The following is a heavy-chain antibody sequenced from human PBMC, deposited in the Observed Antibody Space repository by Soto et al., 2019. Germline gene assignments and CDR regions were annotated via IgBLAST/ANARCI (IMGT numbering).Heavy chain of an antibody. D-gene: IGHD4-17*01. J-gene: IGHJ6*02. V-gene: IGHV3-30*18. CDR2: ISYDGSDK. CDR1: GFTFSNYA. CDR3: AKAPGRGDHVGMDV. Sequence: ESGGGVVQPGRSLRLSCAVSGFTFSNYAMHWARQAPGKGLEWVAVISYDGSDKNYADSGKGRFIISRDNSKNTLFLQLNSLRGEDTALYYCAKAPGRGDHVGMDVWGLGTTVTVSS.